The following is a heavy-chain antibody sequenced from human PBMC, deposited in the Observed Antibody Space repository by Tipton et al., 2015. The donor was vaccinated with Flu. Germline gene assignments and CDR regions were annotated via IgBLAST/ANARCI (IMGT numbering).Heavy chain of an antibody. D-gene: IGHD6-25*01. CDR1: GFTFSSYG. V-gene: IGHV3-33*01. CDR2: IWYDGSKK. Sequence: SLRLSCAASGFTFSSYGMHWVRQAPGKGLDWVAVIWYDGSKKYYADSVKGRFTIARDNSKNTLYLEMNSLRDEDTAVYYCARGWAASSATLDYWGQGTLVTVSS. J-gene: IGHJ4*02. CDR3: ARGWAASSATLDY.